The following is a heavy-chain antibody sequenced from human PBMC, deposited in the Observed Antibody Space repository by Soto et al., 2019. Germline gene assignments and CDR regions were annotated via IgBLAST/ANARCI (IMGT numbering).Heavy chain of an antibody. CDR2: IYYSGST. D-gene: IGHD6-13*01. CDR3: ARTHSSSWQRGYFADYYSGIGV. Sequence: SETLSLTCTVSGGSISSSSYYWGWIRQPPGKGLEWIGSIYYSGSTYYNPSLKSRVTISVDTSKNQFSLKLSSVTAADTAVYYCARTHSSSWQRGYFADYYSGIGVWGQG. J-gene: IGHJ6*02. V-gene: IGHV4-39*01. CDR1: GGSISSSSYY.